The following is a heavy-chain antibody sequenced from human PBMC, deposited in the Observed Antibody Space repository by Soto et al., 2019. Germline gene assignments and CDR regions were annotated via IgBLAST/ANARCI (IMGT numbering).Heavy chain of an antibody. CDR1: GFAFSNYG. CDR2: ISKSDYT. Sequence: GESLRLSCTVSGFAFSNYGINWVRQAPGKGLEWVSSISKSDYTYYSDSVKGRFTISRDNAKNSVSLQMNTLRVEDTAVYYCAREDSIVIPAVSDFWGQGTLVTVSS. V-gene: IGHV3-21*01. J-gene: IGHJ4*02. CDR3: AREDSIVIPAVSDF. D-gene: IGHD2-2*01.